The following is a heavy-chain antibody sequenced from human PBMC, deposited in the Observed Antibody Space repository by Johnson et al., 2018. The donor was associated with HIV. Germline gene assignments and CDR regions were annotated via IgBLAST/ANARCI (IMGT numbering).Heavy chain of an antibody. D-gene: IGHD2-8*01. CDR3: ARDGLSGAFDI. CDR1: GFTFSSNY. Sequence: VQLVESGGGVVQPGGSLRLSCAASGFTFSSNYMSWVRQAPGKGLEWVSVIYSGGSTYYADSVKGRFTISRDNSKNTLYLQMNSLRPEDTALFYCARDGLSGAFDIWGQGTMVTVSS. J-gene: IGHJ3*02. V-gene: IGHV3-66*02. CDR2: IYSGGST.